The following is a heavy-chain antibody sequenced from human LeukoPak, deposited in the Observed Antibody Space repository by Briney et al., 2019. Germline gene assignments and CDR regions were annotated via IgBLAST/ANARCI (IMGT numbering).Heavy chain of an antibody. CDR1: GFTFSSYG. Sequence: PGRSLRLSCAASGFTFSSYGMHRVRQAPGKGLEWVAVIWYDGSNKYYADSVKGRFTISRDNSKNTLYLQMNSLRAEDTAVYYCARGAARPGDGWFDPWGQGTLVTVSS. D-gene: IGHD6-6*01. CDR2: IWYDGSNK. CDR3: ARGAARPGDGWFDP. V-gene: IGHV3-33*01. J-gene: IGHJ5*02.